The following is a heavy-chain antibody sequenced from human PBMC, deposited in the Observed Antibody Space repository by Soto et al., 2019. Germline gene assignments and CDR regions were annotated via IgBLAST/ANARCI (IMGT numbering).Heavy chain of an antibody. Sequence: QVQLQESGPGLVKPSGTLSLTCAVSGDSINSSNWWSWVRQPPGKGLEWIGEIYHSGTINYNPSLKSLISTSLDNSKNQFSLKLNSVTAADTAVYFCASSKRPTVLVDYWGQGALVTVSS. CDR2: IYHSGTI. CDR1: GDSINSSNW. J-gene: IGHJ4*02. D-gene: IGHD2-8*02. V-gene: IGHV4-4*02. CDR3: ASSKRPTVLVDY.